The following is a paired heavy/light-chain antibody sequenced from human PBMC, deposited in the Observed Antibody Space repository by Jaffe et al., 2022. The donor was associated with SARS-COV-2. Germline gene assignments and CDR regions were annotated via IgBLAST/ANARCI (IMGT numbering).Heavy chain of an antibody. V-gene: IGHV4-38-2*02. J-gene: IGHJ4*02. Sequence: QVHLQESGPGLVKPSETLSLTCTVSGYSISNGYYWGWIRQPPGKGLEWIGSIYHSGSTNYIASLKSRVTISIDTSKNQFSLKLSSVTAADTAIYYCARDDGYFDNDWWGQGTLVTVSS. CDR2: IYHSGST. CDR1: GYSISNGYY. D-gene: IGHD3-9*01. CDR3: ARDDGYFDNDW.
Light chain of an antibody. CDR2: GAS. J-gene: IGKJ1*01. V-gene: IGKV3-20*01. Sequence: EIVLTQSPGTLSLSPGERATLSCRASQILRSKYLAWYQQRPGQTPRLLIYGASTRAAGIPDRFSGSGSGTDFTLTITRLEPDDFAVYYCQQYDTSPWTLTFGQGTKVEIK. CDR3: QQYDTSPWTLT. CDR1: QILRSKY.